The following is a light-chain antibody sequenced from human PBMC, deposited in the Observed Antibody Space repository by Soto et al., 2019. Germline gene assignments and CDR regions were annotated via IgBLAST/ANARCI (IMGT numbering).Light chain of an antibody. CDR3: ASWDDSLNGPV. CDR1: SSNVGGNP. CDR2: TNT. J-gene: IGLJ1*01. V-gene: IGLV1-44*01. Sequence: VLTQPPSASGTPGQRVTISCSGSSSNVGGNPVNWYQHVPTTAPKLLIYTNTQRPSGVPDRFSGSKSGTSASLAISGLQSEEEADYYCASWDDSLNGPVFGTGTKVTVL.